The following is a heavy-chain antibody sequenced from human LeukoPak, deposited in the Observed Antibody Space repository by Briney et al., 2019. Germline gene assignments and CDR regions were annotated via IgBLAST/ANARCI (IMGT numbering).Heavy chain of an antibody. V-gene: IGHV5-51*01. CDR1: GYSFTNYW. CDR2: VFPADSDT. D-gene: IGHD1-26*01. J-gene: IGHJ3*02. Sequence: GESLKISFKGSGYSFTNYWIGWVRQMPGKGLEWMGIVFPADSDTRYSPSFQGQVTISADKSISTAYLHWSSLRSSDTAMYYCARARGTYANDAFDIWGQGTMVTVSP. CDR3: ARARGTYANDAFDI.